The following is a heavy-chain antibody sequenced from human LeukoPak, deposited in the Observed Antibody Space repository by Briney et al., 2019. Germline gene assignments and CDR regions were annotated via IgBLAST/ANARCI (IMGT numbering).Heavy chain of an antibody. D-gene: IGHD3-10*01. V-gene: IGHV3-23*01. J-gene: IGHJ4*02. CDR3: AKDQTPYGSGSYSPIDY. Sequence: GGSLRLSCAASGFTFSSYATTWVRQAPGKGLEWVSGISGSGGSTYYADSVKGRFTISRDNSKNTLYLQVNSLRAEDTALYYCAKDQTPYGSGSYSPIDYWGQGTLVTVSS. CDR1: GFTFSSYA. CDR2: ISGSGGST.